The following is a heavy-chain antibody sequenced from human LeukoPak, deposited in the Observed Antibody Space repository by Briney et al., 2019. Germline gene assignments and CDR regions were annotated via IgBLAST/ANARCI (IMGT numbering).Heavy chain of an antibody. V-gene: IGHV1-46*01. Sequence: ASVKVSCKASGYTXTTYHIQGVRQAPGQGLEWMGIIHPSGGSTTNAQKFQGRVTMTRDTSTSTVYMEMSSLRSEDTAVYYCARDSDRSLIDYWGQGTLVTVSS. D-gene: IGHD1-26*01. CDR2: IHPSGGST. J-gene: IGHJ4*02. CDR1: GYTXTTYH. CDR3: ARDSDRSLIDY.